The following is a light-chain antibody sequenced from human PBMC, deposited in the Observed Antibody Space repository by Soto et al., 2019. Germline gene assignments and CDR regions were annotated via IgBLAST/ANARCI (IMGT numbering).Light chain of an antibody. CDR3: CSYAGTSTV. Sequence: QSALTQPASVSGSPGQSITTSCTGTTRDVGSYNLVSWYQHHPGKAPKLMIYEVNKRPSGVSNRFSGSKSGNTASLTISGLQAEDEADYYCCSYAGTSTVFGGGTKLTVL. V-gene: IGLV2-23*02. CDR2: EVN. CDR1: TRDVGSYNL. J-gene: IGLJ3*02.